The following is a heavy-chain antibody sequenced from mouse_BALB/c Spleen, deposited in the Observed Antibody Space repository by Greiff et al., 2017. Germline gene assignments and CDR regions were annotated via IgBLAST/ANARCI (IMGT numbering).Heavy chain of an antibody. Sequence: EVQLQESGPGLVKPSQSLSLTCTVTGYSITSDYAWNWIRQFPGNKLEWMGYISYSGSTSYNPSLKSRISITRDTSKNQFFLQLNSVTTEDTATYYCAILRYQLRGFAYWGQGTLVTVSA. CDR1: GYSITSDYA. V-gene: IGHV3-2*02. D-gene: IGHD1-1*01. CDR3: AILRYQLRGFAY. CDR2: ISYSGST. J-gene: IGHJ3*01.